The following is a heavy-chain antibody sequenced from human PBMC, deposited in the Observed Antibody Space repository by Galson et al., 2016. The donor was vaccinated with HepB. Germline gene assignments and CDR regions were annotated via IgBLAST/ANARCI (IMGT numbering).Heavy chain of an antibody. CDR3: ARRAYSYECYFDY. J-gene: IGHJ4*02. CDR1: GGSISSSSYY. Sequence: LSLTCTVSGGSISSSSYYWGWIRQPPGKGLEWIGSIYYSGSTYYNPSLKSRVTISVDTSKNQFSLKLSSVTAADTAVYYCARRAYSYECYFDYWGQGTLVTVSS. D-gene: IGHD5-18*01. CDR2: IYYSGST. V-gene: IGHV4-39*01.